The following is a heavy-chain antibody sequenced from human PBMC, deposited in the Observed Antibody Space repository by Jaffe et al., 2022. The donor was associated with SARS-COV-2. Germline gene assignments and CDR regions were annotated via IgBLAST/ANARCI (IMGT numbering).Heavy chain of an antibody. CDR1: GFTFDDYA. CDR2: ISWNSGSI. V-gene: IGHV3-9*01. Sequence: EVQLVESGGGLVQPGRSLRLSCAASGFTFDDYAMHWVRQAPGKGLEWVSGISWNSGSIGYADSVKGRFTISRDNAKNSLYLQMNSLRAEDTALYYCAKEITQWLASYGMDVWGQGTTVTVSS. CDR3: AKEITQWLASYGMDV. J-gene: IGHJ6*02. D-gene: IGHD6-19*01.